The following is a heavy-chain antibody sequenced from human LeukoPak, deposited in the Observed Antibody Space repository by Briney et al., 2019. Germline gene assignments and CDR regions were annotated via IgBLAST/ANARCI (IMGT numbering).Heavy chain of an antibody. D-gene: IGHD5-12*01. Sequence: PGGSLRLSCAASGFTFSSYSMNWVRQAPGKGLEWVSSISSSSSYIYYADSVKGRFTISRDNSKNTLYLQMNSLRAEDTAVYYCAKDGGGYSGYEPTDYWGQGTLVTVSS. CDR1: GFTFSSYS. CDR2: ISSSSSYI. CDR3: AKDGGGYSGYEPTDY. J-gene: IGHJ4*02. V-gene: IGHV3-21*01.